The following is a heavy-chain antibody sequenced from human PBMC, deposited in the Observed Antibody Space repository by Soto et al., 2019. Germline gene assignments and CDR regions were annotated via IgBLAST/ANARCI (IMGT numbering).Heavy chain of an antibody. CDR2: ISYDGTNK. CDR3: ARDPSPYTSGWYGIDF. D-gene: IGHD6-19*01. J-gene: IGHJ4*01. CDR1: GFVFSAYA. Sequence: QVQLVESGGGVVQPGRSLRLSCAASGFVFSAYAMLWVRQAPGKGLEWVAAISYDGTNKYYADSIKGRFTISRDNSANTLFLQVNSLRREDTAMYYCARDPSPYTSGWYGIDFWGHGTLVTVSS. V-gene: IGHV3-30*04.